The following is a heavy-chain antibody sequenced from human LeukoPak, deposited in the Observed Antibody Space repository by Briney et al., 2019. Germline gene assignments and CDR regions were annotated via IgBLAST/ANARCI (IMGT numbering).Heavy chain of an antibody. D-gene: IGHD3-10*01. CDR1: GFTVSSNH. J-gene: IGHJ4*02. CDR2: IYSGGST. V-gene: IGHV3-66*02. CDR3: AITMVRGPLDY. Sequence: PGGSLRLSCAASGFTVSSNHMSWVRQAPGKGLEWVSVIYSGGSTYYSDSVKGRFTISRDNSKNTLYLQMNSLRAEDTAVYYCAITMVRGPLDYWGQGTLVTVSS.